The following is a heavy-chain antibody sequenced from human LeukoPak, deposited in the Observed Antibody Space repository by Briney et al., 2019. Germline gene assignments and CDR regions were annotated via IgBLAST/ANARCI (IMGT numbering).Heavy chain of an antibody. CDR3: AREVYYDSSGYYPEDY. CDR2: INPNSGGT. V-gene: IGHV1-2*02. J-gene: IGHJ4*02. CDR1: GYTFTGYY. Sequence: GASVKVSCKASGYTFTGYYMHWVRQAPGQGLEWMGWINPNSGGTNYAQKFQGRVTMTGDTSISTAYMELSRLRSDDTAVYYCAREVYYDSSGYYPEDYWGQGTLVTVSS. D-gene: IGHD3-22*01.